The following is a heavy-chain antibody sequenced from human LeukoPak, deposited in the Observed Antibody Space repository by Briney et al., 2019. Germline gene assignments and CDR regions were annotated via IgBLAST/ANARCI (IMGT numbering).Heavy chain of an antibody. CDR3: ARYCGSENYCISY. CDR1: GASFSANY. Sequence: SETLSLTCAVYGASFSANYWIWIRQPPGKGLVWIGEINHSGTITYKPSLKSRLTISADTSKNQFSLKLSSVTAADTAVYYCARYCGSENYCISYWGQGTLVTVSS. CDR2: INHSGTI. V-gene: IGHV4-34*01. J-gene: IGHJ4*01. D-gene: IGHD3-10*01.